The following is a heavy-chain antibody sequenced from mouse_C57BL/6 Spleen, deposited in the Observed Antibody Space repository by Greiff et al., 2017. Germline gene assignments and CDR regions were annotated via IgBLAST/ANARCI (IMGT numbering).Heavy chain of an antibody. CDR3: ARSGLVSMDY. CDR1: GYAFSSYW. V-gene: IGHV1-80*01. D-gene: IGHD6-2*01. Sequence: VKLQESGAELVKPGASVKISCKASGYAFSSYWMNWVKQRPGKGLEWIGQIYPGDGDTNYNGKFKGKATLTADKSSSTAYMQLSSLTSEDSAVYFCARSGLVSMDYWGQGTSVTVSS. J-gene: IGHJ4*01. CDR2: IYPGDGDT.